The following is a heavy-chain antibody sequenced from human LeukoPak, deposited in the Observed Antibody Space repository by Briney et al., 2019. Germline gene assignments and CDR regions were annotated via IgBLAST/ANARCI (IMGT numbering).Heavy chain of an antibody. CDR3: LYGGNSGDWVY. CDR2: IHHRGST. V-gene: IGHV4-4*02. Sequence: SETLSLTCAVSGGSISSINWWSWVRQPPGKGLEWIGEIHHRGSTNYNPSLKSRVTLSLDKSKNQFSLNLYSVTAADTAVYYCLYGGNSGDWVYWGREPWSPSPQ. CDR1: GGSISSINW. J-gene: IGHJ4*02. D-gene: IGHD4-23*01.